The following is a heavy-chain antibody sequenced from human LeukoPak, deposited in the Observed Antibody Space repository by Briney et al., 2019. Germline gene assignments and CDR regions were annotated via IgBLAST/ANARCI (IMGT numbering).Heavy chain of an antibody. D-gene: IGHD2-15*01. J-gene: IGHJ6*02. CDR2: IWYDGSNK. CDR1: GFTFSSYG. Sequence: PGGSLRLSCAASGFTFSSYGMHWVRQAPGKGLEWVAVIWYDGSNKYYADSVKGRFTISRDNSKNTLYLQMNSLRAKDTAVYYCARAPHDIVVVVAATHASGKDVWGQGTTVTVSS. V-gene: IGHV3-33*01. CDR3: ARAPHDIVVVVAATHASGKDV.